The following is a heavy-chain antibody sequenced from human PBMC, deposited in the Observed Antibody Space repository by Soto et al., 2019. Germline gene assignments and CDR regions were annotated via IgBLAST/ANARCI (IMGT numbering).Heavy chain of an antibody. V-gene: IGHV1-18*01. Sequence: GASVEVYWKASSYSFTGYVSSWVRQAPGQGLEWMVWISAYNGNTNYAQKLQGRVTMTTDTSTIAAYMELRSLRSDDTAVYYCARDWSGSSWYGGWYYGMDVWGQGTTVTVSS. CDR2: ISAYNGNT. D-gene: IGHD6-13*01. CDR3: ARDWSGSSWYGGWYYGMDV. J-gene: IGHJ6*02. CDR1: SYSFTGYV.